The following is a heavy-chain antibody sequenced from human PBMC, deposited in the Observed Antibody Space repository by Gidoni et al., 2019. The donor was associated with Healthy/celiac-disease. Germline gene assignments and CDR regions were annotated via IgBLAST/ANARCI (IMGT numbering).Heavy chain of an antibody. CDR1: GYTCTSYG. V-gene: IGHV1-18*01. CDR3: ARVEGSGSYLGYYYYYMDV. Sequence: QVQLVQSGAEVKKPGASVTVSCKASGYTCTSYGISWVRQAPGQGLEWMGWISAYDGNTNYAQKLQGRVTMTTDTSTSTAYMELRSLRSDDTAVYYCARVEGSGSYLGYYYYYMDVWGKGTTVTVSS. J-gene: IGHJ6*03. CDR2: ISAYDGNT. D-gene: IGHD3-10*01.